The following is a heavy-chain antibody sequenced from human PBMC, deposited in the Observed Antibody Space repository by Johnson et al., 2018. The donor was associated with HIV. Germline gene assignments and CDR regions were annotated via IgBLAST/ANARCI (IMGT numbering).Heavy chain of an antibody. D-gene: IGHD2-15*01. CDR1: GFTFSDYY. CDR3: TTDDVVPPAFDI. V-gene: IGHV3-11*01. Sequence: HVQLVESGGGLVKPGGSLRLSCAASGFTFSDYYMSWIRQAPGKGLEWVSYISSSGSTIYYADSVKGRFTISRDNSKKTLYLQMNSLKTEDTAVYYCTTDDVVPPAFDIWGQGTMVTVSS. CDR2: ISSSGSTI. J-gene: IGHJ3*02.